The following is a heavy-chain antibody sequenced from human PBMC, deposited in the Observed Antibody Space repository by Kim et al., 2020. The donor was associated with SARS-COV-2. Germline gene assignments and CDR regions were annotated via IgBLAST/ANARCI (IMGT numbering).Heavy chain of an antibody. V-gene: IGHV1-2*06. CDR1: GYTFTGYY. CDR3: ARSIVVVITIADYYYGMDV. Sequence: ASVKVSCKASGYTFTGYYMHWVRQAPGQGLEWMGRINPNSGGTNYAQKFQGRVTMTRDTSISTAYMELSRLRSDDTAVYYCARSIVVVITIADYYYGMDVWGQGTTVTVSS. J-gene: IGHJ6*02. D-gene: IGHD3-22*01. CDR2: INPNSGGT.